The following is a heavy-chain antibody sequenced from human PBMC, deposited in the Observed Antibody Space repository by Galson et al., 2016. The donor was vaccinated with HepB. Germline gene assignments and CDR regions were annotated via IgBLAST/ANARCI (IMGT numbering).Heavy chain of an antibody. CDR3: ARDHISGRGPFFDH. V-gene: IGHV3-7*03. CDR1: GFTFSRSW. CDR2: IKEDGSST. J-gene: IGHJ4*02. D-gene: IGHD5-12*01. Sequence: LRLSCAASGFTFSRSWMTWVRQAPGRGLEWLANIKEDGSSTNHVDSVKGRFTISRDNAKTSLYLQMNSLRAEDTAVYYCARDHISGRGPFFDHWGQGTLVTVSS.